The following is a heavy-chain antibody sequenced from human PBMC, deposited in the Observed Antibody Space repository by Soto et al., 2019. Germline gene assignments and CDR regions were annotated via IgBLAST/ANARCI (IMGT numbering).Heavy chain of an antibody. CDR3: AELSGSYRPFDY. CDR2: IDPYDSNT. Sequence: PGESLKISCKGSGDSLTSYWINWVRQMPGKGLEWMGRIDPYDSNTICSPSLQGHVTISADKSTNTAYLHWSSLKASDTAIYYCAELSGSYRPFDYWGQGTVVTVSS. J-gene: IGHJ4*02. D-gene: IGHD1-26*01. V-gene: IGHV5-10-1*01. CDR1: GDSLTSYW.